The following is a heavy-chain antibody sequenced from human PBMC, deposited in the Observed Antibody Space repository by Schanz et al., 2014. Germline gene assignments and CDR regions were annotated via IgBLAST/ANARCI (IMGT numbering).Heavy chain of an antibody. CDR1: GFTFSNHA. J-gene: IGHJ4*02. CDR2: IGGSGDST. D-gene: IGHD1-26*01. CDR3: ARGGATRFDY. Sequence: VQLVDSGGGLVKPGGSLRLSCAASGFTFSNHALSWVRQAPGKGLEWVSGIGGSGDSTHYADSVKGRFTISRDNAKNSLYLQMNSLRDEDTAVYYCARGGATRFDYWGQGTLVTVSS. V-gene: IGHV3-23*04.